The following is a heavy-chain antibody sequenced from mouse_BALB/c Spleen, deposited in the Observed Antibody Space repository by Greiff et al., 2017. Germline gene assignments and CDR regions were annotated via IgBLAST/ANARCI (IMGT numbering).Heavy chain of an antibody. CDR3: ARDYYGSSYRWYFDV. D-gene: IGHD1-1*01. J-gene: IGHJ1*01. V-gene: IGHV14-3*02. Sequence: VHVKQSGAELVKPGASVKLSCTASGFNIKDTYMHWVKQRPEQGLEWIGRIDPANGNTKYDPKFQGKATITADTSSNTAYLQLSSPTSEDTAVYYCARDYYGSSYRWYFDVWGAGTTVTVSS. CDR2: IDPANGNT. CDR1: GFNIKDTY.